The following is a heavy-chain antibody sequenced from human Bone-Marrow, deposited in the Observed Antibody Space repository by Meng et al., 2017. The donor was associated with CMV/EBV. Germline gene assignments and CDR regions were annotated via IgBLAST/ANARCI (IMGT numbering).Heavy chain of an antibody. D-gene: IGHD3-3*01. CDR3: TSRVVIIPDNWFDP. J-gene: IGHJ5*02. CDR1: GFTFSGSA. CDR2: IRSKANSYAT. Sequence: GESLKISCAASGFTFSGSAMHWVRQASGKGLEWVGRIRSKANSYATAYAASVKGRFTISRDDSKNTAYLQMNSLKTEDTAVYYCTSRVVIIPDNWFDPWGQGTRVTVSS. V-gene: IGHV3-73*01.